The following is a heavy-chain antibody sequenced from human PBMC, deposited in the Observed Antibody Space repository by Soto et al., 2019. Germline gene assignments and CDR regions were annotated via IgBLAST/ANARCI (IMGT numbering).Heavy chain of an antibody. V-gene: IGHV4-59*12. CDR2: IYYSGST. J-gene: IGHJ4*02. Sequence: SETLSLTCTVSGGSISSYYWSWIRQPPGKGLEWIGYIYYSGSTNYNPSLKSRVTISVDTSKNQFSLKLSSVTAADTAVYYCARPSKGYYYDRQRIDYWGQGTLVTVSS. CDR3: ARPSKGYYYDRQRIDY. D-gene: IGHD3-22*01. CDR1: GGSISSYY.